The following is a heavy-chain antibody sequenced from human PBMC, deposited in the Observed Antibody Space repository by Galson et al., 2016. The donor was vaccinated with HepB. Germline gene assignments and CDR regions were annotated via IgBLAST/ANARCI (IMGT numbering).Heavy chain of an antibody. V-gene: IGHV4-39*01. CDR3: ARLYSSSSGTWLLRFDY. CDR2: IYYSGST. Sequence: SETLSLTCSVPGGSIISSDSYWGWIRQPPGKGLEWIASIYYSGSTYYNPSLKSRVTISVDTSKNQFSLKLSSVTAADTAVYYCARLYSSSSGTWLLRFDYWGQGTLVTVSS. CDR1: GGSIISSDSY. D-gene: IGHD6-6*01. J-gene: IGHJ4*02.